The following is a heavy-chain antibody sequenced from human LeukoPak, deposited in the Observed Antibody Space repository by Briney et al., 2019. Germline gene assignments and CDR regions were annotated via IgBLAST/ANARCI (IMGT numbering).Heavy chain of an antibody. CDR3: ARETDGITMVRGVIY. V-gene: IGHV4-30-2*05. Sequence: PSETLSLTCTVSSGSISSGGYYWSWIRQPPGKGLEWIGYIYHSGSTYYNPSLKSRVTISVDTSKNQFSLKLSSVTAADTAVYYCARETDGITMVRGVIYWGQGTLVTVSS. CDR1: SGSISSGGYY. J-gene: IGHJ4*02. D-gene: IGHD3-10*01. CDR2: IYHSGST.